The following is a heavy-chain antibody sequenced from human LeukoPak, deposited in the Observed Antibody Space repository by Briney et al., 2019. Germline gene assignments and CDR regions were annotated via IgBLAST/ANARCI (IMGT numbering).Heavy chain of an antibody. CDR3: VRGRVFVDY. Sequence: PGGSLRLSCTASGFTFSSSAMSWVRQAPGKGLEWVSSITSSGDSTYNADSVKGRFIISRDNSKNTLYLQMNSLRAEDTAVYYCVRGRVFVDYWGQGTLVTVSS. CDR1: GFTFSSSA. CDR2: ITSSGDST. D-gene: IGHD3-16*01. J-gene: IGHJ4*02. V-gene: IGHV3-23*01.